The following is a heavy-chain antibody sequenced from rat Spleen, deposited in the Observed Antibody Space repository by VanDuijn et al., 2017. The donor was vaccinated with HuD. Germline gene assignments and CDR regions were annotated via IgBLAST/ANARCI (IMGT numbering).Heavy chain of an antibody. V-gene: IGHV5-29*01. Sequence: EVQLVESDGGLVQPGRSLKLSCAASGFTFSDYYMAWVRQAPTKGLEWVATISYDGSSTYYRDSVKGRFTISRDNAKSTLYLQMDSLRSEDTATYYCARGRIRGSVMDAWGQGASVTVSS. CDR2: ISYDGSST. D-gene: IGHD4-3*01. J-gene: IGHJ4*01. CDR3: ARGRIRGSVMDA. CDR1: GFTFSDYY.